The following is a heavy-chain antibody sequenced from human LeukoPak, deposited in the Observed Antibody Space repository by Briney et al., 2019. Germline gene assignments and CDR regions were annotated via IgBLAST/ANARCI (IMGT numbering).Heavy chain of an antibody. J-gene: IGHJ4*02. V-gene: IGHV3-7*01. CDR1: GFTFTTYW. CDR2: IKQDGSDK. D-gene: IGHD3-3*01. CDR3: ARSGLRIFWSGYYTGNGFDY. Sequence: GGSLRLSCAASGFTFTTYWMTWVRQAPGKGLEWVANIKQDGSDKYYVDSVKGRFTISRDNAKNSLYLQMNSLRAEDTAVYYCARSGLRIFWSGYYTGNGFDYWGQGTLVTVSS.